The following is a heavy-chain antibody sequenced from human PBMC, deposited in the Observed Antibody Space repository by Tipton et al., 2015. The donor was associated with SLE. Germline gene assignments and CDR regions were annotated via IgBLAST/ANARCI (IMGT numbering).Heavy chain of an antibody. CDR3: AREFLNPVTTVHYYFDL. Sequence: TLSLTCTVSGGSIKSGSYYWSWIRQPAGMGLEWIGRVSAGGRTNYNPSLKSRVTMSLDTSKNHFSLKLISVTAADTAVYYCAREFLNPVTTVHYYFDLWGRGTLVTVSS. CDR2: VSAGGRT. D-gene: IGHD4-11*01. V-gene: IGHV4-61*02. CDR1: GGSIKSGSYY. J-gene: IGHJ2*01.